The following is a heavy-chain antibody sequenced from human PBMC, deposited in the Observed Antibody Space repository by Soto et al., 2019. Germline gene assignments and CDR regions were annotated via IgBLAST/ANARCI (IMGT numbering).Heavy chain of an antibody. Sequence: SETLSLTVTVSGASISSYYSSWIRQPAGKGLEWTGRIYTSGSTNYKPSLKSRVTMSVDTSKNQFSLKLSSVTAADTAVYYCAKYPESSDSSDAVDYWGQGTMVTVSS. CDR3: AKYPESSDSSDAVDY. D-gene: IGHD3-22*01. CDR1: GASISSYY. CDR2: IYTSGST. V-gene: IGHV4-4*07. J-gene: IGHJ4*02.